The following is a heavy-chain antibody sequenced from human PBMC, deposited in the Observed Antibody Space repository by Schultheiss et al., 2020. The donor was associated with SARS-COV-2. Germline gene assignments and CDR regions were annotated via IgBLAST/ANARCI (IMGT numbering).Heavy chain of an antibody. D-gene: IGHD5-24*01. Sequence: GESLKISCAASGFTFSDYYMTWIRQAPGKGLEWVSYISSSGTTIYYADSVKGRFTVSRDNAKNSLYLQMNSLRVEDTALYYCARGDGYTVNFDSWGQGTLVTVSS. CDR2: ISSSGTTI. J-gene: IGHJ4*02. CDR1: GFTFSDYY. V-gene: IGHV3-11*01. CDR3: ARGDGYTVNFDS.